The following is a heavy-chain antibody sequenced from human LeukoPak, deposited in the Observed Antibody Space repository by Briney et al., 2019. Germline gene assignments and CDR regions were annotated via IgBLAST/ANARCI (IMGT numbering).Heavy chain of an antibody. CDR1: GYTFTSYG. D-gene: IGHD3-3*01. Sequence: ASVKVSCKASGYTFTSYGISWVRQAPGQGPEWMGWISAYNGNTNYAQKLQGRVTMTTDTSTSTAYMELRSLRSDDAAVYYCARVMITIFGVVKEPVDYWGQGTLVTVSS. V-gene: IGHV1-18*01. J-gene: IGHJ4*02. CDR2: ISAYNGNT. CDR3: ARVMITIFGVVKEPVDY.